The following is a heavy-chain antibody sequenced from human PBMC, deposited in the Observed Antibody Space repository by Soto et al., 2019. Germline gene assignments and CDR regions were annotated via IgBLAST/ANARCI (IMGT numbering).Heavy chain of an antibody. D-gene: IGHD3-10*01. CDR1: GYTFTRYG. Sequence: QVQLVQSGAEVKKPGAAVRVSCKASGYTFTRYGITWVRQAPGQGLEWMGWISAYNGNTKDAQKIQGRVTMTTDTSTSTAYMELRSLRSDDTAVYYCGRVRRFGESPADYWGQGTLVTVSS. CDR3: GRVRRFGESPADY. J-gene: IGHJ4*02. CDR2: ISAYNGNT. V-gene: IGHV1-18*01.